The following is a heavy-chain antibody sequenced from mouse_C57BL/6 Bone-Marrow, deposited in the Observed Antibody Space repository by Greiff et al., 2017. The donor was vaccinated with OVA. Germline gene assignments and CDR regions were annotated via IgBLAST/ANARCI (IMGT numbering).Heavy chain of an antibody. D-gene: IGHD2-3*01. CDR2: INPSNGGT. CDR3: AIWFGYYPAWFAY. V-gene: IGHV1-53*01. CDR1: GYTFTSYW. J-gene: IGHJ3*01. Sequence: VQLQQPGTELVKPGASVKLSCKASGYTFTSYWMHWVKQRPGQGLEWIGNINPSNGGTNYNEKFKSKATLTVDKSSSTAYMQLSSLTSEDSAVYYCAIWFGYYPAWFAYWGQGTLVTVSA.